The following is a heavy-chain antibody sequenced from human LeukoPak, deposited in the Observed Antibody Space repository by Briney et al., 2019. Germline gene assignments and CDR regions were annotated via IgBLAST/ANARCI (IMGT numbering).Heavy chain of an antibody. J-gene: IGHJ6*02. D-gene: IGHD3-22*01. Sequence: PGGSLRLSCAASGFTVSSNYMSWVRQAPGKGLEWVSAISGSGGSTYYADSVKGRFTISRDNSKNTLYLQMNSLRAEDTAVYYCAKGYYYDSSVSVVGMDVWGQGTTVTVSS. V-gene: IGHV3-23*01. CDR1: GFTVSSNY. CDR2: ISGSGGST. CDR3: AKGYYYDSSVSVVGMDV.